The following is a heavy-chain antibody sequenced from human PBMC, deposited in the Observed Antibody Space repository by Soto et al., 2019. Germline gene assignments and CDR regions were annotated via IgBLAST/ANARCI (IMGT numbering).Heavy chain of an antibody. V-gene: IGHV1-8*01. CDR1: GYTFTSYD. J-gene: IGHJ6*02. D-gene: IGHD3-22*01. Sequence: ASVKVSCKASGYTFTSYDINWVRQATGQGFKYLGWMNPNSGNTGYVKKFQGRVTMTRDTSMSTAYMELSSLRSEDTAVYYCARADVTMTYYYYYYGMDVWGQGTTVTVSS. CDR2: MNPNSGNT. CDR3: ARADVTMTYYYYYYGMDV.